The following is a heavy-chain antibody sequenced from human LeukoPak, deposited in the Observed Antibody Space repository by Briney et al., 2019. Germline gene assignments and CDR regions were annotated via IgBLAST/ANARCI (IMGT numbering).Heavy chain of an antibody. J-gene: IGHJ4*02. V-gene: IGHV4-39*01. D-gene: IGHD2-15*01. CDR1: GGSVSSSRYH. CDR2: IYYSGST. CDR3: ARRAGGWFDY. Sequence: SETLSLTCTVSGGSVSSSRYHWVWIRQPPGKGLEWIGSIYYSGSTYYNPSLKNRVTISVDTSKNQFSLKLSSVSAADTPVYYCARRAGGWFDYWGQGTLVTVSS.